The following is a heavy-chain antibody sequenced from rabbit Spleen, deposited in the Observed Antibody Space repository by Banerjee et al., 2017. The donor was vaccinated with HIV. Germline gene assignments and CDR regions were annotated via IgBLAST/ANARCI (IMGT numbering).Heavy chain of an antibody. J-gene: IGHJ6*01. Sequence: QEQLVESGGGLVKPEGSLTLTCKASGVSLNDKDVMCWVRQAPGKGLEWIACINIVTGKSAYASRAKGRFSISKTASTTVTLQMTSLTVADTATDFCARDTGSSVSTYGMDLWGPGTLVTVS. CDR1: GVSLNDKDV. CDR3: ARDTGSSVSTYGMDL. V-gene: IGHV1S45*01. D-gene: IGHD8-1*01. CDR2: INIVTGKS.